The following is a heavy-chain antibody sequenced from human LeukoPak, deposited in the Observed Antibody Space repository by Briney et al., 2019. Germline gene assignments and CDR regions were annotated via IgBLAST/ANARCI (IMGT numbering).Heavy chain of an antibody. D-gene: IGHD2-21*02. CDR1: GGTFSSYA. CDR2: IIPIFGTA. J-gene: IGHJ4*02. Sequence: KVSCEASGGTFSSYAISWVRQAPGQGLEWMGRIIPIFGTANYAQKFEGRVTITTDESTSTAYMELSSLRSEDTAVYYCASDKTFYCGGDCYPNWGQGTLVTVSS. V-gene: IGHV1-69*05. CDR3: ASDKTFYCGGDCYPN.